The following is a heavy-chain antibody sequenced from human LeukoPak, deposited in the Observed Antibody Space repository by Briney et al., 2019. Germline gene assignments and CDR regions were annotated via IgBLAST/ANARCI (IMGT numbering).Heavy chain of an antibody. Sequence: GGSLRLSCAASGFTFSDYYMSWLRQAPGKGLEWVSYISSSGSTIYYADSVKGRFTISRDNAKNSLYLQMNSLRAEDTAVYYCARLFHPASSQFYFDYWGQGTLVTVSS. CDR1: GFTFSDYY. V-gene: IGHV3-11*01. D-gene: IGHD2-2*01. J-gene: IGHJ4*02. CDR2: ISSSGSTI. CDR3: ARLFHPASSQFYFDY.